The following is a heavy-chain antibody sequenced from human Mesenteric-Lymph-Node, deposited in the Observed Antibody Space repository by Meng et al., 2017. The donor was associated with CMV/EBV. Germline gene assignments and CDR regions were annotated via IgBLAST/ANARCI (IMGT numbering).Heavy chain of an antibody. CDR1: GFTFSSYG. V-gene: IGHV3-30*02. J-gene: IGHJ4*02. CDR3: ARGAHGSGSYYNSYYFDY. Sequence: GGSLRLSCAASGFTFSSYGMHWVRQAPGKGLEWVAFIRNDGSNKYYADSVKGRVTISRDNSKNTLYLQMNSLRAEDTAVYYCARGAHGSGSYYNSYYFDYWGQGTLVTVSS. D-gene: IGHD3-10*01. CDR2: IRNDGSNK.